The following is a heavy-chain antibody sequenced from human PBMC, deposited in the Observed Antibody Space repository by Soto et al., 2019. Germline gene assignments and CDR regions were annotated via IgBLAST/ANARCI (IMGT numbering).Heavy chain of an antibody. J-gene: IGHJ4*02. CDR1: GGSISSNY. Sequence: SETLSLTCTVSGGSISSNYWTWIRQPPGKGLEWIGYVYNSGSTNYNPSLKSRVTISEDTSKSQFSLKVNSMTAADAAVYYCARYRREAVAGYTLDNWGQGILVTVSS. D-gene: IGHD6-13*01. CDR2: VYNSGST. V-gene: IGHV4-59*01. CDR3: ARYRREAVAGYTLDN.